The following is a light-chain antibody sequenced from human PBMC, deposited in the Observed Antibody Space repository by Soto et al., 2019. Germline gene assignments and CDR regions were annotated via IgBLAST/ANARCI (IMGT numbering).Light chain of an antibody. Sequence: DIQMTQSPSSLSASVGDRVTITCRASQSISSYLNWYQQKPGKAPKLLIYAASSLQSGVPSRFSGSGSGTDFTLTISSLQPEDFATYYLQQSYSTPPRITFGQGTRREIK. CDR1: QSISSY. V-gene: IGKV1-39*01. J-gene: IGKJ5*01. CDR2: AAS. CDR3: QQSYSTPPRIT.